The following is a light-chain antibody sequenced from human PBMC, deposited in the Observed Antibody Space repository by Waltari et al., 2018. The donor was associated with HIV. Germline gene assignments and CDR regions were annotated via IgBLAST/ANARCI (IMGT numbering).Light chain of an antibody. CDR2: EVN. V-gene: IGLV2-18*02. CDR3: SSYTSSSTYVI. CDR1: SSDVGGYDR. Sequence: QSALTQPPSVSASPGQSVTISCTGGSSDVGGYDRVSWYQQPPGTAPKLILYEVNNRPAGVPDRFSGSKSGNTASLTISGLQADDEADYFCSSYTSSSTYVIFGGGTKLTVL. J-gene: IGLJ2*01.